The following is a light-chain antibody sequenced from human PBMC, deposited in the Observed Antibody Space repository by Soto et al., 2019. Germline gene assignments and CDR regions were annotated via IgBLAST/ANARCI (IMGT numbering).Light chain of an antibody. V-gene: IGLV3-21*02. CDR1: NIGSKS. Sequence: SYEPTQAPSMSVAPGQTARITCGGNNIGSKSVHWYQQRPGQAPVVVIYDDTDRPSGIPERFSGSNSGNTATLTISGVEAGDEADYYCQVRETNTDHLVFGGGTKVTVL. CDR2: DDT. J-gene: IGLJ3*02. CDR3: QVRETNTDHLV.